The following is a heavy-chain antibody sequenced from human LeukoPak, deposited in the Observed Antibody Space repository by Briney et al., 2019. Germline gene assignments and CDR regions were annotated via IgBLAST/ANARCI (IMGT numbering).Heavy chain of an antibody. Sequence: SSETLSLTCTVSGGSISSSSYYWGWIRQPPGKGLEWTGEINHSGSTNYNPSLKSRVTISVDTSKNQFSLKLSSVTAADTAVYYCARAYQPDTGTIDYWGQGTLVTVSS. CDR3: ARAYQPDTGTIDY. D-gene: IGHD1/OR15-1a*01. J-gene: IGHJ4*02. CDR1: GGSISSSSYY. CDR2: INHSGST. V-gene: IGHV4-39*07.